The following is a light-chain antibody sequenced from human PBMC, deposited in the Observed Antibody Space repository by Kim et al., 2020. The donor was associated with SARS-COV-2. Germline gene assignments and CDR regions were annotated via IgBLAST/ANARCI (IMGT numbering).Light chain of an antibody. CDR2: GTS. Sequence: SPVESATLSCRASQRTSTNSMDWYQQRPGQAPRLLIFGTSNRATGIPDRFSGSGSGTDFTLTITRLEPEDFAVYHCQQYGSSPWTFGQGTKVDIK. CDR3: QQYGSSPWT. V-gene: IGKV3-20*01. J-gene: IGKJ1*01. CDR1: QRTSTNS.